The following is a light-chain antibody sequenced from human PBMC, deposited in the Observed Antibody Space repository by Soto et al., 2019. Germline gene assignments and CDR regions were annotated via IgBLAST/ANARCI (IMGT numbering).Light chain of an antibody. CDR1: QSVSSSY. V-gene: IGKV3D-7*01. J-gene: IGKJ2*01. CDR3: QQDYNLPYP. CDR2: GAS. Sequence: EIVMTQSPATLSLSPGERATLSCSASQSVSSSYLSWYQQKPGQAPRLLISGASTRAAGIPARFSGSGSGTDFTLTISSLQPEDFAIYYCQQDYNLPYPFGQGTKLEIK.